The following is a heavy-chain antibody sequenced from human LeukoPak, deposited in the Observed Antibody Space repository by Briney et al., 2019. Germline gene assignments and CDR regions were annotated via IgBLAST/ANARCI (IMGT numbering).Heavy chain of an antibody. J-gene: IGHJ4*02. V-gene: IGHV3-48*01. D-gene: IGHD3-22*01. Sequence: PGGSLRLSCAASGFTFSSYSMNWVRQAPGKGLEWVSYISSSSSTIYYADSVKGRFTISRDNAKNSLYLQMNSLRAEDTAVYYCASNDSSGVDYWGQGTLVTVSS. CDR2: ISSSSSTI. CDR1: GFTFSSYS. CDR3: ASNDSSGVDY.